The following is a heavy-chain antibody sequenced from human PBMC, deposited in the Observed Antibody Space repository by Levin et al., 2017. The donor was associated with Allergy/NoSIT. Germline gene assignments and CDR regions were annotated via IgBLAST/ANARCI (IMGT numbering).Heavy chain of an antibody. V-gene: IGHV3-9*01. CDR1: GFTFDDYA. J-gene: IGHJ4*02. CDR2: ISWNSGSI. D-gene: IGHD5-12*01. CDR3: AKDLYSGYDFPDY. Sequence: GGSLRLSCAASGFTFDDYAMHWVRQAPGKGLEWVSGISWNSGSIGYADSVKGRFTISRDNAKNSLYLQMTSLRAEDTALYYCAKDLYSGYDFPDYWGQGTLVTVSS.